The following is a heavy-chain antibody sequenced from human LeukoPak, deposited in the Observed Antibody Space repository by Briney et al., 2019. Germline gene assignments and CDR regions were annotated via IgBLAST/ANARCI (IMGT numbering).Heavy chain of an antibody. V-gene: IGHV3-23*01. Sequence: PGGSLRLSCAASGLTFTDYSMSWVRQAPGKGLEWVSGLGRSGENRYYATSVRGRFSISRDNSKDTVYLQMNSLRAEDTAIYYCVKDRPCETCMPMDAWGQGTTVTVSS. J-gene: IGHJ6*02. CDR2: LGRSGENR. D-gene: IGHD2-2*01. CDR1: GLTFTDYS. CDR3: VKDRPCETCMPMDA.